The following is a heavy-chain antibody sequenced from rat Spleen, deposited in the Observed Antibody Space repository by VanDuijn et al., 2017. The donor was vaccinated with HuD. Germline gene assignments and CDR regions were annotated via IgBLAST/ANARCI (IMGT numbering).Heavy chain of an antibody. CDR2: ISTGGVNT. CDR1: GFTFSSYW. J-gene: IGHJ2*01. D-gene: IGHD1-9*01. Sequence: EVQLVETGGTLVQPGRSLKLSCVASGFTFSSYWMYWIRQAPGKGLERVASISTGGVNTYYRDSVKGRFTISRHNAKSTLYLQMDSLRSEDTATYYCVRHGYTRYYFDYWGQGVMVTVSS. CDR3: VRHGYTRYYFDY. V-gene: IGHV5-58*01.